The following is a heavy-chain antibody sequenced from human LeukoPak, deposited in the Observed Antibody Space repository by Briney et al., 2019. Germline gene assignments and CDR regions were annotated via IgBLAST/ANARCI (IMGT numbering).Heavy chain of an antibody. V-gene: IGHV1-18*01. D-gene: IGHD3-10*01. CDR3: ARSYYYGSGSDWGYSYYFDY. CDR1: GYTFTSYG. Sequence: GASVKVSCKASGYTFTSYGISWVRQAPGQGLEWMGWISAYNGNTNYAQKLQGRVTMTTDTSTSTAYMELRSLRSDDTAVYYCARSYYYGSGSDWGYSYYFDYWGQGTLVTVSS. CDR2: ISAYNGNT. J-gene: IGHJ4*02.